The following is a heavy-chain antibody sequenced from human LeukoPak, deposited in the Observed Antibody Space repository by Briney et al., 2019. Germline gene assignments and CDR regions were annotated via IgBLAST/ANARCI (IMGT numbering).Heavy chain of an antibody. Sequence: ASVKVSCKASGYTFTGYYLHWVRQAPGQGLEWMGWINPNSGGTNYAQKFQGRVTMTRDTSISTAYMELSRLLSGDTAVYYCARGKTMVYCGGDCYRFDNWGQGTLVTVSS. CDR1: GYTFTGYY. D-gene: IGHD2-21*02. CDR2: INPNSGGT. V-gene: IGHV1-2*02. CDR3: ARGKTMVYCGGDCYRFDN. J-gene: IGHJ4*02.